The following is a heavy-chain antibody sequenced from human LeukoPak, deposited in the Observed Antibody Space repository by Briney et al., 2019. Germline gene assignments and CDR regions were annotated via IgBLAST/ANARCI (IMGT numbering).Heavy chain of an antibody. CDR3: ARGGEGWLQPSGFDY. D-gene: IGHD5-24*01. V-gene: IGHV1-2*02. CDR1: GYTFTGYY. J-gene: IGHJ4*02. CDR2: INPNSGGT. Sequence: ASVKVSCKASGYTFTGYYMHWVRQAPGQGLEWMGWINPNSGGTNYAQKFQGRVTMTRDTSISTAYMELSRLRSDDTAVYYCARGGEGWLQPSGFDYWGQGTLVTVSS.